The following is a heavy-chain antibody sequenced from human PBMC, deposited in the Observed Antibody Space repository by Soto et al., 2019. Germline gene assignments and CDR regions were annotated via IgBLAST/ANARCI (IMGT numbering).Heavy chain of an antibody. CDR3: APGDTGRAY. CDR2: SHQSGNT. D-gene: IGHD5-18*01. V-gene: IGHV4-4*02. J-gene: IGHJ4*02. Sequence: QVQLQESGPGLVKPSGTLSLTCAVSGVSIGSHDWWTWVRQPPGKGLEWIGESHQSGNTNYNSSLESRVTISLDKSKNPFPLPLRSVTVADPAEYYGAPGDTGRAYWGQGPLVTVSS. CDR1: GVSIGSHDW.